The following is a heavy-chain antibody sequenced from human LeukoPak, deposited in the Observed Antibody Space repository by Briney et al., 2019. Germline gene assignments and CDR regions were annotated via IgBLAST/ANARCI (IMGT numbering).Heavy chain of an antibody. CDR2: IYYSGST. V-gene: IGHV4-39*01. Sequence: PSETLSLTCTVSGGSISSSSYYWGWIRQPPGKGLGWIGSIYYSGSTYYNPSLKSRVTISVDTSKNQFSLKLSSVTAADTAVYYCARQTKGGTGRFDPWGQGTLVTVSS. CDR3: ARQTKGGTGRFDP. D-gene: IGHD1-14*01. CDR1: GGSISSSSYY. J-gene: IGHJ5*02.